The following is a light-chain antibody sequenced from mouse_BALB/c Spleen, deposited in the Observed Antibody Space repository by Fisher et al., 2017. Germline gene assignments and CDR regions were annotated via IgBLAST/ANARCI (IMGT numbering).Light chain of an antibody. CDR1: QSISNY. V-gene: IGKV5-45*01. J-gene: IGKJ2*01. CDR3: WQGTHFPYT. Sequence: DIVITQTTATLSVTPGDRVSLSCRASQSISNYLHWYQQKSHESPRLLIKYASQSISGIPSRFTGSGSGTDFTLKISRVEAEDLGVYYCWQGTHFPYTFGRGTKLEIK. CDR2: YAS.